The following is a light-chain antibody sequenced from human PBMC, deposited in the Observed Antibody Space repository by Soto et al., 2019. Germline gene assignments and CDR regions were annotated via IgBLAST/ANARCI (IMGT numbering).Light chain of an antibody. Sequence: DTQLTQSPSFLSASVGDRVTITCRASQGISSYLAWYQQKPGKAPKLLINAASTLQSGVPSRFGGSGSGTEFTLTISSLQPEDFATYYCQQVNSYPHTFGQGTKLEIK. CDR1: QGISSY. CDR2: AAS. V-gene: IGKV1-9*01. CDR3: QQVNSYPHT. J-gene: IGKJ2*01.